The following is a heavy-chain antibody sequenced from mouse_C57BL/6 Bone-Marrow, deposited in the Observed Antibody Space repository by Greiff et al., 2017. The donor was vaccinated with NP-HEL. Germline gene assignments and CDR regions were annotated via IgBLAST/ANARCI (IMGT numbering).Heavy chain of an antibody. V-gene: IGHV1-4*01. CDR3: ARKVFYYYDAMDY. CDR2: INPSSGYT. Sequence: VQLQQSGAELARPGASVKMSCKASGYTFTSYTMHWVKQRPGQGLEWIGYINPSSGYTKYNQTFKDKATLTADKSSSTAYMQLSSLTSEDSAVYYCARKVFYYYDAMDYWGQGTSVTVSS. CDR1: GYTFTSYT. D-gene: IGHD1-1*01. J-gene: IGHJ4*01.